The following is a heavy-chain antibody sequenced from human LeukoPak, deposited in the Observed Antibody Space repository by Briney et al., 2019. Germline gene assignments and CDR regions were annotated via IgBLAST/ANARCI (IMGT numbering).Heavy chain of an antibody. Sequence: GGSLRLSCAASGFTFTTYWMSWVRQTPGKGLEWVANIKQDGREKNYVDSVKGRFTISRDNAKNSLYLQMNSLRAEDTAVYYCARVPPLQLWSNDYWGQGTLVTVSS. D-gene: IGHD5-18*01. V-gene: IGHV3-7*01. J-gene: IGHJ4*02. CDR2: IKQDGREK. CDR3: ARVPPLQLWSNDY. CDR1: GFTFTTYW.